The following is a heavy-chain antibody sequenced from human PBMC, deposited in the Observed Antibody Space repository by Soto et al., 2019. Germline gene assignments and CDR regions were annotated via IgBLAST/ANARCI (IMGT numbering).Heavy chain of an antibody. J-gene: IGHJ4*02. CDR1: GGSVSSSSYY. CDR2: VYYSGST. CDR3: ARISGKYYFDY. Sequence: NPSETLSLTCTVSGGSVSSSSYYWGWVRQPPGKGLEWIGSVYYSGSTYYNPSLESRVTISVDKSKTQFSLKLTSMTAADSAVYYCARISGKYYFDYWGKGTLGTV. V-gene: IGHV4-39*01.